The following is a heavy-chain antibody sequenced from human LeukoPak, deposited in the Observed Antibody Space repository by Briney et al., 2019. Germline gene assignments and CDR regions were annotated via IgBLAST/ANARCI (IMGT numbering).Heavy chain of an antibody. J-gene: IGHJ6*02. CDR1: GYTFTGYY. CDR2: INPNSGGT. CDR3: AREGEWFGDGMDV. D-gene: IGHD3-10*01. Sequence: ASVKVSCKASGYTFTGYYMHWVRQAPGQGLEWMGWINPNSGGTNYAQKFQGRVTMTRDTSISTAYMELNSLRAEDTAVYYCAREGEWFGDGMDVWGQGTTVTVSS. V-gene: IGHV1-2*02.